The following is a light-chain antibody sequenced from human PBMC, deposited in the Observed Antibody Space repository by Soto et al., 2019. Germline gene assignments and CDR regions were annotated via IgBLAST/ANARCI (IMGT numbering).Light chain of an antibody. V-gene: IGKV3-20*01. Sequence: VLTQSAGALSLSPGERATLSCKASQSVSRNYFAWYQQKPGQAPRLLISGASNSRATGVPDRFSGSGSGTDFTLTISRLEPEDFAVYYCQQYGSSGTFGQGTKVDI. CDR1: QSVSRNY. CDR2: GASN. J-gene: IGKJ1*01. CDR3: QQYGSSGT.